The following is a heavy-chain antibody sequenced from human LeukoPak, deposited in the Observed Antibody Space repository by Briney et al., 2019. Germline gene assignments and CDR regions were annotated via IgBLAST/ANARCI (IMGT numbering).Heavy chain of an antibody. CDR3: AKVGDGSYSAFDI. V-gene: IGHV3-23*01. CDR1: GFTFSNHG. CDR2: ISGSGGST. J-gene: IGHJ3*02. Sequence: GGSLRLSCAASGFTFSNHGMSWVRQAPGKGLEWVSAISGSGGSTYYADSVKGRFTISRDNSKNTLYLQMNSLRAEDTAVYYCAKVGDGSYSAFDIWGQGTMVTVSS. D-gene: IGHD1-26*01.